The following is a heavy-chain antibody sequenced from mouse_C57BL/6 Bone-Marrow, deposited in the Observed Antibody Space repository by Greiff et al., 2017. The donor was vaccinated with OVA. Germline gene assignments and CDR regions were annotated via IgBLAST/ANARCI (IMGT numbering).Heavy chain of an antibody. Sequence: EVQRVESGGALVKPGGSLKLSCAASGFTFSSYGMSWVRQTPDKRLEWVATISSGGSYTYYPDSVKGRFTTSRDKAKNTLYLQMSSLKSEDTAMYYCARHGRGAWFAYWGQGTLVTVSA. V-gene: IGHV5-6*01. J-gene: IGHJ3*01. CDR2: ISSGGSYT. CDR1: GFTFSSYG. CDR3: ARHGRGAWFAY.